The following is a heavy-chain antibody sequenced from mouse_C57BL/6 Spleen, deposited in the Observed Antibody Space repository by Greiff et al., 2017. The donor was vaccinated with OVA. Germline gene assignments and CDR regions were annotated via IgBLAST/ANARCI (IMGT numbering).Heavy chain of an antibody. V-gene: IGHV5-4*01. D-gene: IGHD1-1*01. CDR3: ARGGTTVVEGYFDV. J-gene: IGHJ1*03. CDR1: GFTFSSYA. Sequence: EVQRVESGGGLVKPGGSLKLSCAASGFTFSSYAMSWVRQTPEKRLEWVATISDGGSYTYYPDNVKGRFTISRDNAKNNLYLQMSHLKSEDTAMYYCARGGTTVVEGYFDVWGTGTTVTVSS. CDR2: ISDGGSYT.